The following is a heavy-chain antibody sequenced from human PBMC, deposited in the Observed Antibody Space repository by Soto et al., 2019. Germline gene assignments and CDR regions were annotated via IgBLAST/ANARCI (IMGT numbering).Heavy chain of an antibody. CDR3: ALTGNSSGSLPDY. D-gene: IGHD3-22*01. V-gene: IGHV1-69*13. J-gene: IGHJ4*02. CDR1: GGTFSSYA. Sequence: GASVKVSCKASGGTFSSYAISWVRQAPGQGLEWMGGIIPIFGTANYAQKFQGRVTITADESTSTAYMELGSLRSEDTAVYYCALTGNSSGSLPDYWGQGTLVTVSS. CDR2: IIPIFGTA.